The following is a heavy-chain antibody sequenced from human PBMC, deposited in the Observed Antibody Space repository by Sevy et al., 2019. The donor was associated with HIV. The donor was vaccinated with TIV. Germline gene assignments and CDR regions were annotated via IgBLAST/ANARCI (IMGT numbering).Heavy chain of an antibody. CDR3: ARAPPVVVVPGAPSWFDP. D-gene: IGHD2-2*01. CDR2: INHSGST. Sequence: TLSLTCAVYGGSFSGYYWNWIRQSPGKGLEWIGEINHSGSTHYNPSLKSRVTISVDTSKNQFSLRLNSVTAADTAVYYCARAPPVVVVPGAPSWFDPWGQGTLVTVSS. CDR1: GGSFSGYY. J-gene: IGHJ5*02. V-gene: IGHV4-34*01.